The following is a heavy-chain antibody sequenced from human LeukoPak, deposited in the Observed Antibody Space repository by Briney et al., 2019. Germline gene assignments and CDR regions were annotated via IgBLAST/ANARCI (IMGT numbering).Heavy chain of an antibody. CDR2: INSDNGGT. CDR1: GYTFTAYF. J-gene: IGHJ4*02. V-gene: IGHV1-2*06. CDR3: ARDLSSTSNWEFDY. D-gene: IGHD7-27*01. Sequence: GASVKVSCKASGYTFTAYFIHWVRQGPGQGLEWMGRINSDNGGTTYAQTFQGRVTMTRDTSIGTAYMELSRLTSDDTAVYYCARDLSSTSNWEFDYWGQGSLVTVSS.